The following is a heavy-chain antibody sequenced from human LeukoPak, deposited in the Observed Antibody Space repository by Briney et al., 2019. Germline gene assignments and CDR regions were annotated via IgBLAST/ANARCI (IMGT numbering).Heavy chain of an antibody. V-gene: IGHV4-30-4*01. D-gene: IGHD1-26*01. CDR1: GGSISSGDYY. CDR3: ARVGATDPDDY. Sequence: SETLSLTCTVSGGSISSGDYYWSWIRQPPGKGLEWIGYIYYSGSTYYNPSLQSRVTISVDTSKNQFSLKLSSVTAADTAVYYCARVGATDPDDYWGQGTLVTVSS. J-gene: IGHJ4*02. CDR2: IYYSGST.